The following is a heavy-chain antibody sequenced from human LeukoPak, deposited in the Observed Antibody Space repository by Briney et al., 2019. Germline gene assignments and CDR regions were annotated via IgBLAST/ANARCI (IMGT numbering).Heavy chain of an antibody. D-gene: IGHD2-2*01. Sequence: GGSLRLSCAASGFTFSSYSMNWVRQAPGKGLEWVSSISSSSYIYYADSLKGRFTISRDNAKNSLYLQMNSLRAEDTAVYYCAKDLSCTTATCSLDYWGQGTLVTVSS. J-gene: IGHJ4*02. CDR2: ISSSSYI. CDR1: GFTFSSYS. V-gene: IGHV3-21*04. CDR3: AKDLSCTTATCSLDY.